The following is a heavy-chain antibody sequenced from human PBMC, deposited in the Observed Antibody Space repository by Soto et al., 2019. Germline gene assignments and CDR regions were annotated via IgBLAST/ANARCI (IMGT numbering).Heavy chain of an antibody. CDR1: GFTFSSYG. V-gene: IGHV3-33*01. J-gene: IGHJ6*03. CDR2: IWYDGSNK. CDR3: ARDETYYYYMDV. Sequence: QVQLVESGGGVVQPGRSLRLSCAASGFTFSSYGMHWVRQAPGKGLEWVAVIWYDGSNKYYADSVKGRFTISRDNSKNQLYLQMNNVRAEDTAVYYCARDETYYYYMDVWGKGTTVTVSS.